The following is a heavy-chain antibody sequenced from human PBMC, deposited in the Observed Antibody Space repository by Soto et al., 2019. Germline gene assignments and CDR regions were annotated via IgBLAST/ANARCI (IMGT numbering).Heavy chain of an antibody. V-gene: IGHV3-30-3*01. CDR1: EFTFSSYA. J-gene: IGHJ6*02. CDR3: ARVKTDYSNPRGPFFFYGMDV. D-gene: IGHD4-4*01. Sequence: QVQLVESGGGVVHPERSLRLSCSASEFTFSSYAMHWVRQAPGKGLEWVAGISYDGGHKFYGDSVRGRLTISRDSSKTTVFLQMNRLRPEDTAAYYCARVKTDYSNPRGPFFFYGMDVWVQGTTVTVSS. CDR2: ISYDGGHK.